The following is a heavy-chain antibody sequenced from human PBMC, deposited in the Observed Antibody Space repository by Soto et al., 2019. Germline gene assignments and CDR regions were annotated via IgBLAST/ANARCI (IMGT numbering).Heavy chain of an antibody. V-gene: IGHV4-59*11. CDR1: GGSINNHY. CDR2: IYYSGST. Sequence: QVQLQESGPGLVKPSETLSLTCTVSGGSINNHYWSWIRPPPGQGLEWIGYIYYSGSTNYNPSLKSRVTMSVDSSKSQFSLKLSSLTAADTAIYYCARANWFFDYWGQGTLVTVSS. J-gene: IGHJ4*02. CDR3: ARANWFFDY. D-gene: IGHD7-27*01.